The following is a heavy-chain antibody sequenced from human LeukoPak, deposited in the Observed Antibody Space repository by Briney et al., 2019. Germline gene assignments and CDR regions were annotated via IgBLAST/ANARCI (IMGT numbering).Heavy chain of an antibody. J-gene: IGHJ4*02. D-gene: IGHD3-10*01. Sequence: GASVKVSCKASGYTFTGYYMHWVRQAPGQGVEWMGWINPNSGGTNYAQKFQGRVTMTRDTSISTAYMGLSRLRSDDTAVYYCARVVVRGVIKGLWDYWGQGTLVTVSS. CDR2: INPNSGGT. CDR3: ARVVVRGVIKGLWDY. CDR1: GYTFTGYY. V-gene: IGHV1-2*02.